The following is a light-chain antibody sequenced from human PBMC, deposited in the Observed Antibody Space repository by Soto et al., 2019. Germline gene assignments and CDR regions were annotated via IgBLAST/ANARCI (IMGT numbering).Light chain of an antibody. Sequence: IQLTQSPPSLSASVGDRVTITCRASQDISSYLAWYQQQPGKAPKLLIYAASTLQSGVPSRFSGSGSGTDFSLTISSLQPEDFATYYCQQLNTNPFTFGPGTKVDIK. CDR3: QQLNTNPFT. CDR1: QDISSY. CDR2: AAS. J-gene: IGKJ3*01. V-gene: IGKV1-9*01.